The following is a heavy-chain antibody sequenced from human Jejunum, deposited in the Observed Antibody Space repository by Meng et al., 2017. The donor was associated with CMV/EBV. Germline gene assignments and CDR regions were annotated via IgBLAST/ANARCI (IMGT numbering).Heavy chain of an antibody. CDR2: IYESGST. CDR3: AREGTNSYYFDY. V-gene: IGHV4-30-4*01. D-gene: IGHD1-14*01. CDR1: GDSISSGDSY. Sequence: CGGSGDSISSGDSYWSWIRQPPGKGLEWIGYIYESGSTSYNPSLESRVTISVDTSKNQFSLKVTSVTAADTAVYYCAREGTNSYYFDYWGQGTLVTVSS. J-gene: IGHJ4*02.